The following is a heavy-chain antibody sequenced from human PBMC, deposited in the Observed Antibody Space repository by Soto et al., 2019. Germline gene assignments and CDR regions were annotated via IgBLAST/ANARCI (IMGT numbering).Heavy chain of an antibody. J-gene: IGHJ4*02. V-gene: IGHV3-74*01. Sequence: EVQLVESGGGLVQPGGSLRLSCAASGFTFSSFWMHWVRQAPGKGLVWVSRASPDGTSTSYADSVKGRFTISRDNAKNTLYMQMNSLRAEDTAVYYCARGRRIAYFDYWGQGTLVTVSS. CDR3: ARGRRIAYFDY. CDR2: ASPDGTST. D-gene: IGHD6-13*01. CDR1: GFTFSSFW.